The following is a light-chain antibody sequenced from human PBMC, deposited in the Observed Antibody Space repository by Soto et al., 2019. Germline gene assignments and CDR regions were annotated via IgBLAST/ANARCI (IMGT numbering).Light chain of an antibody. CDR3: QQYGDSPT. CDR2: GAS. J-gene: IGKJ4*01. CDR1: QSVRSSY. V-gene: IGKV3-20*01. Sequence: EIVLMQSPGTLSLSPGERATLSCRASQSVRSSYLAWYQQKPGQAPRLLIYGASSRATGIPDRFSGSGSGTDFTLTINRLEPEDLAVYYCQQYGDSPTFGGGTKVEIK.